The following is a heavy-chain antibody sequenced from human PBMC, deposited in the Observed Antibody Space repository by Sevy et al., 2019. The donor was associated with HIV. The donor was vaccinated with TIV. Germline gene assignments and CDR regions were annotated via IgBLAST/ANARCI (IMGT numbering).Heavy chain of an antibody. V-gene: IGHV1-69*13. Sequence: ASVKVSCKAPGGSFSNFAYIWVRQAPGQGLEWMGMIIPIFGAPNYAQKFQDRVTITVDESTNTAYMELSSLISDDTAVYYCARGYYYGSGSYYPPDYWGQGTLVTVSS. CDR3: ARGYYYGSGSYYPPDY. CDR1: GGSFSNFA. J-gene: IGHJ4*02. CDR2: IIPIFGAP. D-gene: IGHD3-10*01.